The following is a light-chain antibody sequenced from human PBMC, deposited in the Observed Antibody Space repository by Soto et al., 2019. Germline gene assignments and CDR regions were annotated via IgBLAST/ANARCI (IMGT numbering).Light chain of an antibody. CDR3: QQYNNWWT. V-gene: IGKV3-15*01. Sequence: EIVLTQSPGTLSLSPGERATLPCRASQSVSSSNLAWYQQKPGQAPRLLIYGASTRATGIPARFSGSGSGTEFTLTISSLQSEDFAVYYCQQYNNWWTFGQGTKVDIK. CDR1: QSVSSSN. CDR2: GAS. J-gene: IGKJ1*01.